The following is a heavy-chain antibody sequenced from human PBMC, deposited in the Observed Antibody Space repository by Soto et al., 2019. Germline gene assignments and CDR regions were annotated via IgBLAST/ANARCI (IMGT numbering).Heavy chain of an antibody. CDR1: EGTFRNYA. V-gene: IGHV1-69*13. Sequence: ASVKVSCKASEGTFRNYAFSWVRQAPGQGLEWMGGIIPIFGKANYEQRFQGRLTITADESTSTAYMELNSLRSEDTAVYFCARDLYINWYYPLDSWGQGTLVTVSS. CDR3: ARDLYINWYYPLDS. CDR2: IIPIFGKA. D-gene: IGHD1-7*01. J-gene: IGHJ4*02.